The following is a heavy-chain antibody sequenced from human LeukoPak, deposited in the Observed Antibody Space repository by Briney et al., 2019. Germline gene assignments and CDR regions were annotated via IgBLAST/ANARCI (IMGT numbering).Heavy chain of an antibody. V-gene: IGHV3-66*01. J-gene: IGHJ4*02. Sequence: GGSLRLSCAASGFTVSSNYMSWVRQAPGKGLEWVSVIYSGGSTYYADPVKGRFTISRDNSKNTLYLQMNSLRAEDTAVYYCARDSGIAAAGTKVYWGQGTLVTVSS. CDR1: GFTVSSNY. D-gene: IGHD6-13*01. CDR3: ARDSGIAAAGTKVY. CDR2: IYSGGST.